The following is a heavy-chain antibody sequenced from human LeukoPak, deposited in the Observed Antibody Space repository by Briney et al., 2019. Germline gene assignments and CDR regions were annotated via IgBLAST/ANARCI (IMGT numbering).Heavy chain of an antibody. J-gene: IGHJ5*02. CDR1: GFAFGDYA. Sequence: GGSLRLSCTVSGFAFGDYAMSWVRQAPGKGLEWVGFIRSKAYGGTIEYAASVKGRFTISRDDSKSIAYLQMNSLKTEDTAVYFCTREVGETWGRGTLVTVSS. CDR2: IRSKAYGGTI. V-gene: IGHV3-49*04. CDR3: TREVGET. D-gene: IGHD1-26*01.